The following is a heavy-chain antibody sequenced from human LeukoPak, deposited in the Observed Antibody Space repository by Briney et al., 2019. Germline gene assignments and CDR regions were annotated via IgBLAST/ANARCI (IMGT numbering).Heavy chain of an antibody. CDR1: GGSISSGSYY. Sequence: SETLSLTCTVSGGSISSGSYYWSWIRQPAGKGLEWIGRIYTSGSTNCNPSLKSRVTISVDTSKSQFSLKLSSVTAADTAVYYCARDYSDYDFWSGYSYWFDPWGQGTLVTVSS. J-gene: IGHJ5*02. CDR3: ARDYSDYDFWSGYSYWFDP. D-gene: IGHD3-3*01. CDR2: IYTSGST. V-gene: IGHV4-61*02.